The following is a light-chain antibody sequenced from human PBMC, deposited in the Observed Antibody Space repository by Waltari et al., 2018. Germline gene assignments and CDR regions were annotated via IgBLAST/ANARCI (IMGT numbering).Light chain of an antibody. V-gene: IGKV4-1*01. CDR1: QRVLYSSNNKNY. CDR3: QQYYTTPWT. Sequence: DIVMTQSPDSLAVSLGERATINCESSQRVLYSSNNKNYLAWYQEKPGQPPKLLSDWAYTRDSGVPDRFSGSGSGTDFTLSISSLQAEDVAFYYCQQYYTTPWTFGQGTKVEIK. J-gene: IGKJ1*01. CDR2: WAY.